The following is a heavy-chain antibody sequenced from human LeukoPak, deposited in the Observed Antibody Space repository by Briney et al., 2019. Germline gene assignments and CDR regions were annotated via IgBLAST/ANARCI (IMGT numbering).Heavy chain of an antibody. CDR3: AGRAQTTGWSFDY. D-gene: IGHD6-19*01. CDR2: IHTSGST. J-gene: IGHJ4*02. Sequence: SGTLSLTCFVSGGSITSYHWSWIRQPAGKGLEWIGRIHTSGSTNYNPSLKSRVAMSIDTSKNQFSLELSSVTAADTSVYYCAGRAQTTGWSFDYWGQGALVTVSS. CDR1: GGSITSYH. V-gene: IGHV4-4*07.